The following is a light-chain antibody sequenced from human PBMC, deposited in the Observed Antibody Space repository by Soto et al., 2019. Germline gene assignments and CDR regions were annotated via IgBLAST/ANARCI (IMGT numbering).Light chain of an antibody. CDR1: QSVSSY. CDR3: QERSNWPRFT. V-gene: IGKV3-11*01. CDR2: DVS. J-gene: IGKJ3*01. Sequence: EIVLTQSPATLSLSPGERATLSCRASQSVSSYLAWYQQKPGQAPRLLIYDVSNRATGIPARFSGSGSGIDFTLTISSLEAEDFAIYYCQERSNWPRFTFGPGTKVDIK.